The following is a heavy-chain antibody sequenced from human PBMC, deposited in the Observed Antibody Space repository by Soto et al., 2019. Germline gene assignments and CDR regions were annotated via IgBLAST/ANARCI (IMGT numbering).Heavy chain of an antibody. CDR2: IYHSGST. CDR3: AREGRWSYRTSPNHDAFDI. V-gene: IGHV4-4*02. J-gene: IGHJ3*02. CDR1: GGSISSSNW. D-gene: IGHD1-26*01. Sequence: QVQLQASGPGLVKPSGTLSLTCAVSGGSISSSNWWSWVRQPPGKGLGWIGEIYHSGSTNYNPSLKIRVIISVDKSQNQFALKLSSVTAADTAVYYCAREGRWSYRTSPNHDAFDIWGQGTMVTVSS.